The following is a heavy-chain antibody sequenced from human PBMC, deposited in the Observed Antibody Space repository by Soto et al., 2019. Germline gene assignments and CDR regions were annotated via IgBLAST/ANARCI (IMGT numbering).Heavy chain of an antibody. CDR3: VSQRAIVGATTRYFDY. CDR1: GFTFSSYA. D-gene: IGHD1-26*01. J-gene: IGHJ4*02. CDR2: ISSNGGST. V-gene: IGHV3-64D*06. Sequence: HPGGSLRLSCSASGFTFSSYAMHWVRQAPGKGLEYVSAISSNGGSTYYADSVKGRFTISRDNSKNTLYLQMSSLRAEDTAVYYCVSQRAIVGATTRYFDYWGQGTLVTVSS.